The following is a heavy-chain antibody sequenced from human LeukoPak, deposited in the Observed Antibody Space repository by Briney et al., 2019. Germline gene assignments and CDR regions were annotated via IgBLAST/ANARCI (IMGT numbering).Heavy chain of an antibody. CDR3: AKEHSSSYGVDY. J-gene: IGHJ4*02. V-gene: IGHV3-30*02. D-gene: IGHD6-6*01. CDR2: IRYDGSNK. Sequence: GGSLRLSCAASGFTLSSYGMHWVRQAPGKGLEWVAFIRYDGSNKYYADSVKGRFTISRDNSKNTLYLQMNSLRAEGTAVYYCAKEHSSSYGVDYWGQGTLVTVSS. CDR1: GFTLSSYG.